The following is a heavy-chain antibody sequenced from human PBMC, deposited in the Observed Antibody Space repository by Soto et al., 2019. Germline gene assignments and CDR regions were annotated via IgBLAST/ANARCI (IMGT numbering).Heavy chain of an antibody. Sequence: SETLSLTCTVSGGSISSGGYYWSWIRQHPGKGLEWIGYIYYSGSTYYNPSLKSRVTISVDTSKNQFSLKLSSVTAADTAVYYCARDLRYYDFWSGYSPLNWFDPWGQGTLVTVSS. CDR2: IYYSGST. CDR3: ARDLRYYDFWSGYSPLNWFDP. J-gene: IGHJ5*02. CDR1: GGSISSGGYY. D-gene: IGHD3-3*01. V-gene: IGHV4-31*03.